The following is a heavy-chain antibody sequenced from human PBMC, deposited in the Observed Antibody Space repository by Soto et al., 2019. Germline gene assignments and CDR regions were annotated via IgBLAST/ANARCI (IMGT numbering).Heavy chain of an antibody. J-gene: IGHJ4*02. CDR2: IFYSGST. CDR1: GGSLSSSSYY. CDR3: ARDLTDFDY. Sequence: SETLSLTCTVSGGSLSSSSYYWGWIRQPPGKGLEWIGSIFYSGSTYYNPSLKSRVTISVDTSKNQFSLKLSSVTAADTAVYYCARDLTDFDYWGQGTLVTVSS. V-gene: IGHV4-39*02.